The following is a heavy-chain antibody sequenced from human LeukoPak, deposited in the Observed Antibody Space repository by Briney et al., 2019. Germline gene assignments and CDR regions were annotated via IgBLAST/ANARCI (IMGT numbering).Heavy chain of an antibody. J-gene: IGHJ4*02. V-gene: IGHV3-15*07. CDR2: IESKTDGGTT. CDR3: AKGTYYYDSSGYSVDY. D-gene: IGHD3-22*01. CDR1: GFTFKNAW. Sequence: GGSLRLSCAASGFTFKNAWMNWVRQAPGKGLEWVGRIESKTDGGTTDYAAPVKGRFTISRDDSKNTLYLQMNSLKTEDTAVYYCAKGTYYYDSSGYSVDYWGQGTLATVSS.